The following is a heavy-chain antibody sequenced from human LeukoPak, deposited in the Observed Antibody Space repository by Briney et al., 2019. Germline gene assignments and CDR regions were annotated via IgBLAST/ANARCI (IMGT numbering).Heavy chain of an antibody. Sequence: SVKVSCKASGGTFSSYAISWVRQAPGQGLEWMGGIIPIFGTANYALKFQGRVTITADESTSTAYMELSSLRSEDTAVYYCARDSGGRSDYFDYWGQGTLVTVSS. V-gene: IGHV1-69*13. J-gene: IGHJ4*02. CDR3: ARDSGGRSDYFDY. D-gene: IGHD2-15*01. CDR2: IIPIFGTA. CDR1: GGTFSSYA.